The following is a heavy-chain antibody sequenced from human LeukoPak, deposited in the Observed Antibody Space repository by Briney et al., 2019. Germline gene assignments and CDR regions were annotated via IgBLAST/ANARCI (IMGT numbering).Heavy chain of an antibody. CDR2: ISWNSGSI. D-gene: IGHD5-12*01. V-gene: IGHV3-9*01. Sequence: GGSLRLSCAASGFTFSSYAMHWVRQAPGKGLEWVSGISWNSGSIGYADSVKGRFTISRDNAKNSLYLQMNSLRAEDTALYYCAKDLSGLGTQFDYWGQGTLVTVSS. CDR3: AKDLSGLGTQFDY. CDR1: GFTFSSYA. J-gene: IGHJ4*02.